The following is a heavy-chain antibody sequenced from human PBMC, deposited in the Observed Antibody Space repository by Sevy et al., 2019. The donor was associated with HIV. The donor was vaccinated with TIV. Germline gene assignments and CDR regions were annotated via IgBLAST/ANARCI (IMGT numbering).Heavy chain of an antibody. CDR2: IYPSGST. V-gene: IGHV4-61*02. J-gene: IGHJ5*02. CDR3: ARVRTVAGVNGVGWFDP. CDR1: GGSISSGGYY. D-gene: IGHD2-8*01. Sequence: SETLSLTCTVSGGSISSGGYYWSWIRQPAGEGLEWIGRIYPSGSTNYSPSLKSRVPMPVDTSKNQFSLEVSSVTAADTAVYYCARVRTVAGVNGVGWFDPWGQGTLVTVSS.